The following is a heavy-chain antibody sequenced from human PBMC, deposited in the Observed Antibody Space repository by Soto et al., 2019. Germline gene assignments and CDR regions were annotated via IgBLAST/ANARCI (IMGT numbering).Heavy chain of an antibody. Sequence: SETLSLTCAVSGGSISSSPYYWGWIRQPPGKGLEWIGSVNYSGTTIYNPSLKSRVTISVDTSNNQFSLKLNSLTAADTAVYHCASPSRWRQWPLTRTAPFGYWEQRTMGAVCS. CDR3: ASPSRWRQWPLTRTAPFGY. D-gene: IGHD2-21*02. CDR1: GGSISSSPYY. J-gene: IGHJ4*02. CDR2: VNYSGTT. V-gene: IGHV4-39*01.